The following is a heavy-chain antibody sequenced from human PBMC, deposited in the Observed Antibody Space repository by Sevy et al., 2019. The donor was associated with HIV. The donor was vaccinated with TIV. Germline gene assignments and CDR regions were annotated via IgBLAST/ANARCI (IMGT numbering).Heavy chain of an antibody. V-gene: IGHV3-48*02. J-gene: IGHJ4*02. Sequence: GGSLRLSCAASGFTFSSYSMNWVRQAPGKGLEWVSYISSSSSTICYADSVKGRFTISRDNVKNSLYLQMNSLRDEVTAVYYCARDFLYYYGSGSYLSLDYWGQGTLVTVSS. CDR2: ISSSSSTI. D-gene: IGHD3-10*01. CDR3: ARDFLYYYGSGSYLSLDY. CDR1: GFTFSSYS.